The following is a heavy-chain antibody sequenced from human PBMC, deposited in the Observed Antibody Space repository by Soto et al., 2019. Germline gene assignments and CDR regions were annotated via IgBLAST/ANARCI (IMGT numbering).Heavy chain of an antibody. Sequence: QVQLVESGGGVVQPGTSLRLSCEASGFTFSNYGMNWVRQAPGKGLEWVTVIWNDGSHKYYAGSVKGRFTISRDNSKNTVYLQMSSLRVEDTAVYYCARGQYAVALDFWGQGTLVTVSS. CDR1: GFTFSNYG. CDR3: ARGQYAVALDF. J-gene: IGHJ4*02. CDR2: IWNDGSHK. V-gene: IGHV3-33*01. D-gene: IGHD2-8*01.